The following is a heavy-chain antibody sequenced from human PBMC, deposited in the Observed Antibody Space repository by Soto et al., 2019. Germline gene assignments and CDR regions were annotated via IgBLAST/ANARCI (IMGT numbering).Heavy chain of an antibody. V-gene: IGHV4-59*01. D-gene: IGHD5-12*01. CDR3: AREANLGRWLQPLDF. CDR1: GGSISSYY. CDR2: IHYNGNT. Sequence: SETLSLTCNVSGGSISSYYWNWIRQPPGKGLEWIENIHYNGNTKYNPSLKSRVSMSVDTSKNQFSLRLISVTAADTAKYFCAREANLGRWLQPLDFWGQGTLVTVSS. J-gene: IGHJ4*02.